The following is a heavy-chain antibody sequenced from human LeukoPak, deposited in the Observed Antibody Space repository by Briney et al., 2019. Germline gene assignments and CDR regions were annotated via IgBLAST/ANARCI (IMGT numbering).Heavy chain of an antibody. J-gene: IGHJ4*02. CDR3: VTCYCSGGSCYSFDY. CDR2: TYSGGST. Sequence: GGSLRLSCAASGFTVSSNYMSWVRQAPGKGLEWVSVTYSGGSTYYADSVKGRFTISRDNSKNTLYLQMNSLRAEDTAVYYCVTCYCSGGSCYSFDYWGQGTLVTVSS. CDR1: GFTVSSNY. D-gene: IGHD2-15*01. V-gene: IGHV3-53*01.